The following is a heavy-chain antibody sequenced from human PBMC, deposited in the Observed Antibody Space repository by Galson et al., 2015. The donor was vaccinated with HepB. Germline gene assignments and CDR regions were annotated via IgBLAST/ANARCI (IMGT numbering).Heavy chain of an antibody. D-gene: IGHD2-15*01. CDR2: INPSGGST. CDR1: GYTFTSYY. Sequence: VSCKASGYTFTSYYMHWVRQAPGQGLEWMGIINPSGGSTSYAQKLQGRVTMTRDTSTSTVYMELSSLRSEDTAVYYCARATSYYCSGGSCFGFDPWGQGTLVTVSS. CDR3: ARATSYYCSGGSCFGFDP. V-gene: IGHV1-46*04. J-gene: IGHJ5*02.